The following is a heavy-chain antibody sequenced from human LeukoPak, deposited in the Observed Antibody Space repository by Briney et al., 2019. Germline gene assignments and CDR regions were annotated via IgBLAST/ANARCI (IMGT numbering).Heavy chain of an antibody. CDR3: ARDNGNKYYFDY. D-gene: IGHD2-8*01. CDR2: ISSNSKYT. V-gene: IGHV3-21*05. CDR1: GFTFSTYG. J-gene: IGHJ4*02. Sequence: GGSLRLSCAASGFTFSTYGMHWVRQAPGKELEWISYISSNSKYTKYADSVKGRFTISRDNAKKSLYLQMNSLRAEDTAVYYCARDNGNKYYFDYWGQGTLVTVSS.